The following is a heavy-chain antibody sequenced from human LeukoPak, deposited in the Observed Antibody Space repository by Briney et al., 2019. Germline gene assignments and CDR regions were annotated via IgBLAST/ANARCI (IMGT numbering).Heavy chain of an antibody. J-gene: IGHJ4*02. Sequence: SETLSLTCAVYGGSFSGYYWSWIRQPPGKGLEWIGEINHSGSTNYNPSLKSRVTISVDTSKNQFSLKLSSVTAADTVVYYCARGKAYFDYWGQGTLVTVSS. V-gene: IGHV4-34*01. CDR1: GGSFSGYY. CDR3: ARGKAYFDY. CDR2: INHSGST.